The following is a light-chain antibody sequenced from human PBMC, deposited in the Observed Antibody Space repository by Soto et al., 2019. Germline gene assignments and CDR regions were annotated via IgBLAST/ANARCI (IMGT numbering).Light chain of an antibody. CDR1: QGISSY. CDR3: QQLESYPST. V-gene: IGKV1-9*01. CDR2: AAS. Sequence: DIQLTQSPSFLSASEGDRVTIACRASQGISSYLAWYQQKPGKAPKLLMYAASTLQRGVPSRFSGSGSGTEFTLTISSLQPEDFATYYCQQLESYPSTFGGGTKVDIK. J-gene: IGKJ4*01.